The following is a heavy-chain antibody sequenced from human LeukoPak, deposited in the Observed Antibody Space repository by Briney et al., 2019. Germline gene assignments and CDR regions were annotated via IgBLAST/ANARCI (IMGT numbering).Heavy chain of an antibody. CDR3: ARESLGVVVVPAATFGY. V-gene: IGHV1-18*01. J-gene: IGHJ4*02. Sequence: ASVKVSCKASGYTFTSYGISWVRQAPGQGLEWMGWISAYNGNTNYAQKLQGRVTMTTDTSTSTACMELRSLRSDDTAVYYCARESLGVVVVPAATFGYWGQGTLVTVSS. D-gene: IGHD2-2*01. CDR1: GYTFTSYG. CDR2: ISAYNGNT.